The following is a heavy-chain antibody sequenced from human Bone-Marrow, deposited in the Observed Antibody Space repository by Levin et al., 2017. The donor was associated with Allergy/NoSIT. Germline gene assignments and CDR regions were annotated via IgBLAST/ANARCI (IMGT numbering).Heavy chain of an antibody. J-gene: IGHJ4*02. CDR1: GKALTDLS. CDR3: ATNWNFDY. V-gene: IGHV1-24*01. CDR2: FDPKDGET. D-gene: IGHD1-1*01. Sequence: ASVKVSCTVSGKALTDLSMHWVRQTPGEGLEWMAGFDPKDGETVFAPQFQDRVTMTASGDTGFMELRNLKSADTAIYYCATNWNFDYWGQGTLVTVSS.